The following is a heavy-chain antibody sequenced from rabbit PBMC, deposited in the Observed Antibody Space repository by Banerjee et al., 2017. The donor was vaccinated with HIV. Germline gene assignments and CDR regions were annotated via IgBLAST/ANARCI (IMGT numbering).Heavy chain of an antibody. D-gene: IGHD1-1*01. CDR2: IYVGSGYT. CDR3: ARDLTDVIGWNFGW. Sequence: QSLEESGGDLVKPGASLTLTCTASGFSFSGSYYMCWVRQAPGKGLEWIACIYVGSGYTYYASWAKGQFTITRSTSLNTVTLQMTSLTAADTATYFCARDLTDVIGWNFGWWGQGTLVTVS. CDR1: GFSFSGSYY. V-gene: IGHV1S40*01. J-gene: IGHJ4*01.